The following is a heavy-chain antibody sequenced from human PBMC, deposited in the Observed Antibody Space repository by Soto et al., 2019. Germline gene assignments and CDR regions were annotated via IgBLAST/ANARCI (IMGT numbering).Heavy chain of an antibody. J-gene: IGHJ4*02. CDR2: TGATGRTT. V-gene: IGHV3-23*01. D-gene: IGHD1-20*01. Sequence: GGSLRLSCAASGFNFNIYAMTWVRQAPGKGLEWVSTTGATGRTTYYADSVKGRLTVSRGNCKNTLDLQMSSLRAEHTAVYYCATVHNTSRSFDYWGQGTLVTVSS. CDR1: GFNFNIYA. CDR3: ATVHNTSRSFDY.